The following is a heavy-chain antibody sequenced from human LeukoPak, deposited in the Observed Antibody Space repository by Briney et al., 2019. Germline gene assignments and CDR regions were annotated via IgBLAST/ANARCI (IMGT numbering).Heavy chain of an antibody. CDR1: GFTFSSYA. V-gene: IGHV3-23*01. J-gene: IGHJ5*02. D-gene: IGHD6-13*01. CDR3: AHPTQYSSSWYGNWFDP. CDR2: ISGSGGST. Sequence: GGSLRLSCAASGFTFSSYAMTWVRQAPGKGLEWVSAISGSGGSTYYADSVKGRFTISRDNSKNTLYLQMNSLRAEDTAVYYCAHPTQYSSSWYGNWFDPWGQGTLVTVSS.